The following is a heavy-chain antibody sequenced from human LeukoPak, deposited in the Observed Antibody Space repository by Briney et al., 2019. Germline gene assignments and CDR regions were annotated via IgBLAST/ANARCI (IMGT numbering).Heavy chain of an antibody. D-gene: IGHD2-2*01. J-gene: IGHJ4*02. CDR1: GYTFTGYY. Sequence: ASVKVSCKASGYTFTGYYMHWVRQAPGQGLEWMGWINPNSGGTNYAQKFQGRVTMTRDTSISTAYMELSRLRSDDTAVHYCARDLMGVVVPAAIFDYWGQGTLVTVSS. CDR3: ARDLMGVVVPAAIFDY. V-gene: IGHV1-2*02. CDR2: INPNSGGT.